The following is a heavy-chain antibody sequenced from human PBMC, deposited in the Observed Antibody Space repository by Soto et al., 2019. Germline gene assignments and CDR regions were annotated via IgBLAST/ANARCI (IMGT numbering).Heavy chain of an antibody. CDR2: IHYSGST. V-gene: IGHV4-39*01. D-gene: IGHD3-22*01. CDR3: ASQHYYDSSAYYVVY. CDR1: GGSTSSNLYS. Sequence: SETLSLACTVSGGSTSSNLYSCRWIRQPPGKGLEWIGNIHYSGSTCYDSSLQSRVTISIDSSKNQFSLKLSGVTATDTAVYYCASQHYYDSSAYYVVYWGQGTLVTVS. J-gene: IGHJ4*02.